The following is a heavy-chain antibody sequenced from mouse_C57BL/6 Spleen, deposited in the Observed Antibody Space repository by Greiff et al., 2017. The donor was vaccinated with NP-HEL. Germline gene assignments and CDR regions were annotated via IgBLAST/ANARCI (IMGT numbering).Heavy chain of an antibody. J-gene: IGHJ4*01. V-gene: IGHV7-3*01. CDR2: IRNKANGYTT. Sequence: EVQGVESGGGLVQPGGSLSLSCAASGFTFTDYYMSWVRQPPGKALEWLGFIRNKANGYTTEYSASVRGRFTISRANSPSFLYLQMSALRAEDSATYCCGRSNYGYAMDYWGQGTSVTVSS. D-gene: IGHD1-1*01. CDR3: GRSNYGYAMDY. CDR1: GFTFTDYY.